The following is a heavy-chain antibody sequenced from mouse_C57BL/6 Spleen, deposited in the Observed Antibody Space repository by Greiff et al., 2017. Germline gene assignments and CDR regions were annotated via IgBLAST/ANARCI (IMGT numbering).Heavy chain of an antibody. J-gene: IGHJ1*03. CDR2: INPNNGGT. CDR3: ARSIYDYDLYWYFDV. D-gene: IGHD2-4*01. CDR1: GYTFTDYN. V-gene: IGHV1-18*01. Sequence: EVQLQQSGPELVKPGASVKIPCKASGYTFTDYNMDWVKQSHGKSLEWIGDINPNNGGTIYNQKFKGKATLTVDKSSSTAYMELRSLTSEDTAVYYCARSIYDYDLYWYFDVWGTGTTVTVSS.